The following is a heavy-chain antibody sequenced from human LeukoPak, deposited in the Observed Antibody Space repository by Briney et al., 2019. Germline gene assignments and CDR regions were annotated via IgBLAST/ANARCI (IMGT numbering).Heavy chain of an antibody. Sequence: GASVKVSCKASGYTFTGYYMHWVRQAPGQGLEWMGWINPNSGGTNYAQKLQGRVTMTTDTSTSTAYMELRSLRSDDTAVYYCAKSSGYSHGIFDYWGQGTLVTVSS. CDR3: AKSSGYSHGIFDY. CDR2: INPNSGGT. V-gene: IGHV1-2*02. J-gene: IGHJ4*02. D-gene: IGHD3-22*01. CDR1: GYTFTGYY.